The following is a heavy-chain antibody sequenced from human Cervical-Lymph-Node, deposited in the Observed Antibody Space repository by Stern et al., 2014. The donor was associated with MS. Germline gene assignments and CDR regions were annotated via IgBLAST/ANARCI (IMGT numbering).Heavy chain of an antibody. Sequence: VQLLESGGGLVQPGGSLRLSCAASGFTFSDHYMDWVRQAPGKGLEWVGRSRNKAHSYPTEYAASVKGRFTISRDDSKNSLYLQMSSLKTEDTAVYYCARQGTIFGVVVPYFDSWGQGTRVTVSS. D-gene: IGHD3-3*01. CDR1: GFTFSDHY. J-gene: IGHJ4*02. CDR3: ARQGTIFGVVVPYFDS. V-gene: IGHV3-72*01. CDR2: SRNKAHSYPT.